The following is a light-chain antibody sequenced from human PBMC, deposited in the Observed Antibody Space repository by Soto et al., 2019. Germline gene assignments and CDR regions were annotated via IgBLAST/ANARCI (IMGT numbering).Light chain of an antibody. CDR1: SIGSKS. CDR3: QVWDSVTDHVV. V-gene: IGLV3-21*02. Sequence: SYELTQPPSVSVAPGQTATFSCGGNSIGSKSVHWYQQKPGQAPVLVVYDDSDRPSGIPERFSGSNSGNTATLTISRVEAGDEADYYCQVWDSVTDHVVFGGGTKLTVL. J-gene: IGLJ2*01. CDR2: DDS.